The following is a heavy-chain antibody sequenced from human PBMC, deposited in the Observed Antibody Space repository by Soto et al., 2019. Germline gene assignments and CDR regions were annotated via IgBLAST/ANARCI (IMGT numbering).Heavy chain of an antibody. V-gene: IGHV3-48*03. CDR3: VRDTMRASAAASLDY. Sequence: TGGSLSLSCAASGFTFSTYEFNWVRQAPGRGLEWISYISVSGNIIKYAESVKGRFTISRDNADNSLHLHMSNLRVDDTALYFCVRDTMRASAAASLDYWGQGTQVTVSS. J-gene: IGHJ4*02. CDR1: GFTFSTYE. D-gene: IGHD2-2*01. CDR2: ISVSGNII.